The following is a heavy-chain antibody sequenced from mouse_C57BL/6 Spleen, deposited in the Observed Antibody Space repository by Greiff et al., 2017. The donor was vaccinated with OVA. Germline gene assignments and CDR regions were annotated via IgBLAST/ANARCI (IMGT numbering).Heavy chain of an antibody. Sequence: EVKLMESEGGLVQPGSSMKLSCTASGFTFSDYYMAWVRQAPEKGLEWVANINYDGSSTYYLDSLKSRFIISRDNAKNILYLQMSSLKSEDTATDSWAREVGYEGYEYAMDYWGQGTTVTVSS. CDR2: INYDGSST. CDR3: AREVGYEGYEYAMDY. D-gene: IGHD2-3*01. V-gene: IGHV5-16*01. J-gene: IGHJ4*01. CDR1: GFTFSDYY.